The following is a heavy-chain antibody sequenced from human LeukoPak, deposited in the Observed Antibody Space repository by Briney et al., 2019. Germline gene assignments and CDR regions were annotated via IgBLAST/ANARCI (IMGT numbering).Heavy chain of an antibody. CDR2: ISTYNGNT. CDR3: ARTPRYDFWSGYSNWFDP. Sequence: GASVKVSRKASDYTFTKYGLSWVRQTPGQGLEWMGWISTYNGNTIYAQKFQVRVTMTTDTSTSTAYMELRSLRSDDTAVYYCARTPRYDFWSGYSNWFDPWGQGTLVTVSS. D-gene: IGHD3-3*01. J-gene: IGHJ5*02. V-gene: IGHV1-18*01. CDR1: DYTFTKYG.